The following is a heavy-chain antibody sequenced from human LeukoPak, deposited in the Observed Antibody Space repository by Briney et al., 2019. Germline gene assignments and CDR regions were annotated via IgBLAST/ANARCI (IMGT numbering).Heavy chain of an antibody. J-gene: IGHJ4*02. D-gene: IGHD3-22*01. V-gene: IGHV3-23*01. Sequence: GGSLRLSCAASGFTFSSYAMSWVRQAPGKGLERVSAVSGSGGSTHYADSVKGRFTISRDNSKNTLYLQMNSLRAEDTAAYYCAKDARNYDSSGWAYDYWGQGTLVTVSS. CDR2: VSGSGGST. CDR1: GFTFSSYA. CDR3: AKDARNYDSSGWAYDY.